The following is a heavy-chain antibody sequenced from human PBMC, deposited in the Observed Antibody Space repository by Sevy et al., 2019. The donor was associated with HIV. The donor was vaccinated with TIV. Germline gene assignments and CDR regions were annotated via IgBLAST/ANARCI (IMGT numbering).Heavy chain of an antibody. CDR3: AKDQTATVKYFFDQ. J-gene: IGHJ4*02. D-gene: IGHD5-18*01. V-gene: IGHV3-23*01. CDR2: ISNSGGNI. Sequence: GGSLRLSCAASGFTFNTFAMHWVRQAPGKGLEWVSGISNSGGNIYYADSVKGRFTISRDNSKSTLYLQMDSLRPGDTAVYYCAKDQTATVKYFFDQWGQGTLVTVSS. CDR1: GFTFNTFA.